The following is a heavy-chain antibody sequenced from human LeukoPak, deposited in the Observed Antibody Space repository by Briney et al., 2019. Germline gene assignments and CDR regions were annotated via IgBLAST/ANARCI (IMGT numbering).Heavy chain of an antibody. CDR2: ISSSGSTI. D-gene: IGHD6-13*01. CDR1: GFPFSDSY. CDR3: ARGRWYSAHYFDY. Sequence: PGGSLELSLEAFGFPFSDSYMSWIGQAPGKGLEGVQYISSSGSTIYYADSVKARFTISRDNAKNSLYLQMNSLRAEDTAVYYCARGRWYSAHYFDYWGQATLVTVSS. J-gene: IGHJ4*02. V-gene: IGHV3-11*04.